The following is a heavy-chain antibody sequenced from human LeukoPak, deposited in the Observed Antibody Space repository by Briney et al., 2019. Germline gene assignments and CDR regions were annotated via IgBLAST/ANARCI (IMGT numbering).Heavy chain of an antibody. V-gene: IGHV4-59*08. Sequence: SETLSLTCTVSGGSISSYYRSWIRQPPGKGLEWIGYIYYSGSTNYNPSLKSRVTISLDTSKNQISLKLSSVTAADTAVYYCARHTTVVPPHYFDYWGQGTLVTVSS. CDR3: ARHTTVVPPHYFDY. CDR2: IYYSGST. D-gene: IGHD4-23*01. CDR1: GGSISSYY. J-gene: IGHJ4*02.